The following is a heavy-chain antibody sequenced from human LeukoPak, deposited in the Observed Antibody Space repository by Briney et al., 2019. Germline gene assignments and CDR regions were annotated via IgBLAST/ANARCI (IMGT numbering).Heavy chain of an antibody. V-gene: IGHV3-23*01. Sequence: GGTLRLSCEASGFIFSHYDMGWVRQAPGKGLEWISDIIGGGTTYSADSVKGRFTISRDNSKNTLYLQMNSLRAEDTAVYYCVKDGSGSYFAYWGQGTLVTVSS. J-gene: IGHJ4*02. CDR2: IIGGGTT. CDR1: GFIFSHYD. CDR3: VKDGSGSYFAY. D-gene: IGHD1-26*01.